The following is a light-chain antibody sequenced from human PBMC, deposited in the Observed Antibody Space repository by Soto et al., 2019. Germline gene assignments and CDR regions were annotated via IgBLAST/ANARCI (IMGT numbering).Light chain of an antibody. V-gene: IGKV3-20*01. CDR3: QQYGSSPRT. J-gene: IGKJ5*01. CDR2: GAS. CDR1: QSVSSSY. Sequence: EIVLTQSPGTLSLSPGERATLSCRASQSVSSSYLAWYQQRPGRAPRVLIYGASSRATGIPDRFSGSGSGTDFTLTITRLEPEDFAVYYCQQYGSSPRTFGQGTRLEI.